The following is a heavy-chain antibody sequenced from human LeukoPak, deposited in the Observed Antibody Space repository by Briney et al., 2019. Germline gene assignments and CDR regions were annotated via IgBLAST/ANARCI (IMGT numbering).Heavy chain of an antibody. CDR3: ARERGYNYGAYSPFAV. CDR2: LSYDGSNE. Sequence: PGGSLRLSCAASAFTFSSYAMHWVRQAPGKGLEWVAVLSYDGSNEYYADSVKGRFTISRDNSKNTLYLLMNSLRPEDTSVYYCARERGYNYGAYSPFAVWGQGTLVTVSS. V-gene: IGHV3-30*04. J-gene: IGHJ4*02. D-gene: IGHD5-18*01. CDR1: AFTFSSYA.